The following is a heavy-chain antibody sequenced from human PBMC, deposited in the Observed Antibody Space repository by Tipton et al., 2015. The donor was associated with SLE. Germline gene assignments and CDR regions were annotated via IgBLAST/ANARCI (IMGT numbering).Heavy chain of an antibody. D-gene: IGHD5-12*01. CDR2: FYHGGNT. V-gene: IGHV4-38-2*01. CDR3: ATNGHGETYEFFTEYLRH. Sequence: TLSLTCAVSGYSISSGYYWGWIRQPPGKGLEWIGCFYHGGNTYYNPSLKSRATISVDTSKNQFSLKLSSVTAADTAVYYCATNGHGETYEFFTEYLRHWGQGTLVTVSS. J-gene: IGHJ1*01. CDR1: GYSISSGYY.